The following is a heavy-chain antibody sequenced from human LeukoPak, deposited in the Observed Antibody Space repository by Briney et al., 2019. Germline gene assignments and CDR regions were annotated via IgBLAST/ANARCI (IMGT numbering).Heavy chain of an antibody. Sequence: PSETLSLTCAVYGGSFSGYYWSWIRQPPGKGLEWIGEINRSGSTNYNPSLKSRVTISVDTSKNQFSLKLSSVTAADTAVYYCARGLLTGYSSSWYVGSYNWFDPWGQGTLVTVSS. V-gene: IGHV4-34*01. CDR1: GGSFSGYY. D-gene: IGHD6-13*01. CDR3: ARGLLTGYSSSWYVGSYNWFDP. J-gene: IGHJ5*02. CDR2: INRSGST.